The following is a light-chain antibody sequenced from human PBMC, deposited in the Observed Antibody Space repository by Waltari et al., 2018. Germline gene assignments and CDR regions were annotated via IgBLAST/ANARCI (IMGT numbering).Light chain of an antibody. V-gene: IGKV2-30*02. J-gene: IGKJ3*01. CDR1: QSLVHSDGTTY. CDR2: RVS. CDR3: MQATHWPHT. Sequence: DVVMTQSPLSLPVTLGQPASISCRSSQSLVHSDGTTYLNWYHPRPGQPPRRLIYRVSARDSESPGRIRGSGSGSDFTLTISRGEAEDVGVYYCMQATHWPHTFGPGTKVDIK.